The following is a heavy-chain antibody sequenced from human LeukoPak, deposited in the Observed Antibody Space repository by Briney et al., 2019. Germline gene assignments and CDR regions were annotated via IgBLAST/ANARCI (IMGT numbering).Heavy chain of an antibody. Sequence: ASVKVSCKVSGYTLTELSMHWVRQAPGKGLEWMGGFDPEDGETIYAQKFQGRVTMTEDTSTDTAYMELSSLRSEDTAVYYCATDGGSYLTALFDYWGQGTLVTVSS. CDR1: GYTLTELS. CDR3: ATDGGSYLTALFDY. CDR2: FDPEDGET. V-gene: IGHV1-24*01. J-gene: IGHJ4*02. D-gene: IGHD1-26*01.